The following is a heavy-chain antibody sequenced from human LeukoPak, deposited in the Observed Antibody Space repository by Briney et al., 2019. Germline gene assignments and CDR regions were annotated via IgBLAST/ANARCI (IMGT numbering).Heavy chain of an antibody. J-gene: IGHJ4*02. V-gene: IGHV3-7*02. D-gene: IGHD4-11*01. CDR3: ARLQKRDSRDY. CDR1: GFTFSSYW. Sequence: GGSLRLSCAASGFTFSSYWMSWVRQAPGKGLEWVANIKQDGSQKYYVDSVKGRFTISRGNAKNSLYLQMNSLRAEDTAVYYCARLQKRDSRDYWGQGTLVTVSS. CDR2: IKQDGSQK.